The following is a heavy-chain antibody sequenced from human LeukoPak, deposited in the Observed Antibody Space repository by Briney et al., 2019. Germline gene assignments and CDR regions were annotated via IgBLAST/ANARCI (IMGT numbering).Heavy chain of an antibody. CDR1: GGTISSYY. CDR2: INYSGST. V-gene: IGHV4-59*01. J-gene: IGHJ4*02. Sequence: SETLSLTCTVSGGTISSYYWSWIRQPPGKGLEWIGHINYSGSTNYNPSLKSRLTISVDMSKNQFSLKLSSVTAADSAVYYWARVDPAVYDTSGYQTYFFDYWGQGTLVTVSS. CDR3: ARVDPAVYDTSGYQTYFFDY. D-gene: IGHD3-22*01.